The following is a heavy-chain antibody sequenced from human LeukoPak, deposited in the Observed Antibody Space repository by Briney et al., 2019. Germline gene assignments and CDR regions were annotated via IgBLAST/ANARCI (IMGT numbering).Heavy chain of an antibody. CDR3: ARDRLKQRIVATITWFDP. CDR2: ISSSATTI. V-gene: IGHV3-11*01. J-gene: IGHJ5*02. D-gene: IGHD5-12*01. CDR1: GFIFSDYY. Sequence: PGGSLRLSCAASGFIFSDYYMSWIRQAPGKGLEWVSFISSSATTIYYADSVKGRFTISRDNAKNSLYLQVNSLRAEDTAVYYCARDRLKQRIVATITWFDPWGQGTLVTVSS.